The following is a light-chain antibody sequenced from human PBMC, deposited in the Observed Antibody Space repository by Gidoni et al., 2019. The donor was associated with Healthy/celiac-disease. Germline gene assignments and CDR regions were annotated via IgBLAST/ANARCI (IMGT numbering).Light chain of an antibody. V-gene: IGKV3-15*01. CDR2: GAS. CDR3: QQYNNWPPMST. J-gene: IGKJ2*01. CDR1: QSVSSN. Sequence: EIVMTQSTATLSVSPGERATLSCSASQSVSSNLAWYQQKPGQAPRLLIYGASTRATGIPARFSGSGSGTEFTLTLSSLQSEDFAFYYCQQYNNWPPMSTFGQGTKLEIK.